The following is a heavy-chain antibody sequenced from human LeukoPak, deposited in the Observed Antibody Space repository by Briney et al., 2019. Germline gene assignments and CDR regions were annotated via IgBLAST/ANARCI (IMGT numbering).Heavy chain of an antibody. D-gene: IGHD1-26*01. Sequence: PSETLSLTCSVSGGSINSGSYYWGWIRQPPGAGLEWIGSIYYSGSTYYNPSLKSRVTISVDTSKNQFSLRLSSVTAADTAMYYCARHGTYYKFDFWGQGTLVTVSS. CDR2: IYYSGST. CDR1: GGSINSGSYY. J-gene: IGHJ4*02. V-gene: IGHV4-39*01. CDR3: ARHGTYYKFDF.